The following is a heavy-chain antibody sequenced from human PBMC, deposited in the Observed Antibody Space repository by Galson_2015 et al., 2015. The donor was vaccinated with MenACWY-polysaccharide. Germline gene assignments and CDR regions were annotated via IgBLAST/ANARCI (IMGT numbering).Heavy chain of an antibody. Sequence: SLRPPSAAPRLTLSTPAPTSVRQPPRNRLHAVPTISPRGSNTHYADSVKGRFTISRDNSKNTLSLQMNSLRAEDTAVYYCARVRYSTGKYQFDYWGQGTLVAVSS. D-gene: IGHD2-2*01. J-gene: IGHJ4*02. CDR1: RLTLSTPA. CDR3: ARVRYSTGKYQFDY. CDR2: ISPRGSNT. V-gene: IGHV3-23*01.